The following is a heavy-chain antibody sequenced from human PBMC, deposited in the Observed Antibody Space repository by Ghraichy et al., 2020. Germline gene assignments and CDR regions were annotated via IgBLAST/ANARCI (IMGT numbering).Heavy chain of an antibody. CDR3: AKVDSSGWYAMDV. D-gene: IGHD6-19*01. J-gene: IGHJ6*02. CDR2: ISGSGGST. V-gene: IGHV3-23*01. Sequence: SAISGSGGSTYYADSVQGRFTISRDNSKNTLYLQMNSLRAEDTAVYYCAKVDSSGWYAMDVWGQGT.